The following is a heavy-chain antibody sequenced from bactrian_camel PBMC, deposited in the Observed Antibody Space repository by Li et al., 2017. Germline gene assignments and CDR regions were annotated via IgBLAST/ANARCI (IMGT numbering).Heavy chain of an antibody. Sequence: HVQLVESGGGSVQAGGSLRLSCAASGSPYKTYSMGWFRQTPGKEREGIAAIAADGRTVYADSVQGRFTIAQTNVKNTVYLQMDSLKPEDTAMYYCAVNEWYGLGLEKAKYDYWGQGTQVTVS. J-gene: IGHJ4*01. V-gene: IGHV3S53*01. CDR2: IAADGRT. D-gene: IGHD5*01. CDR1: GSPYKTYS. CDR3: AVNEWYGLGLEKAKYDY.